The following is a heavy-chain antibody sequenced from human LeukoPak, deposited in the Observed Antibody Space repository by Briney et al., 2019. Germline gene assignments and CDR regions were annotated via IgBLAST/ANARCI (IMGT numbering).Heavy chain of an antibody. J-gene: IGHJ6*04. Sequence: SETLSLTCAVYGGSFSGYYWSWIRQPPGKGLEWIGEINHSGSTNYNPSLKSRVTISVDTSKNQFSLKLSSVTAADTAVYYCAELGITMIGGVWGKGTTVTISS. V-gene: IGHV4-34*01. CDR2: INHSGST. CDR3: AELGITMIGGV. D-gene: IGHD3-10*02. CDR1: GGSFSGYY.